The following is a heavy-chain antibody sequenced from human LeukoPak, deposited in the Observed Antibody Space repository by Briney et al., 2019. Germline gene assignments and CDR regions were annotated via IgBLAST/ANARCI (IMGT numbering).Heavy chain of an antibody. V-gene: IGHV3-23*01. J-gene: IGHJ4*02. CDR2: ISGSGGST. Sequence: GGSLRLSCAASGFTFSSYAMSWVRQAPGQGLEWVSAISGSGGSTYYADSVKGRFTISRDNSKNTLYLQMNSLRAEDTAVYYCAKDPGDRFLEWEPVDYWGQGTLVTVSS. CDR3: AKDPGDRFLEWEPVDY. CDR1: GFTFSSYA. D-gene: IGHD3-3*01.